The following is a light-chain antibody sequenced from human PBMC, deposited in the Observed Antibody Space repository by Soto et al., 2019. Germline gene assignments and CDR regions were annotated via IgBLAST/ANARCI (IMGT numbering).Light chain of an antibody. CDR3: QQYGSSPRA. Sequence: EIVLTQSPGTLSLSPGERATLSCRASQSVSISYLAWYQQKPGQAPRLLIYGASSRATGIPDRFSGSGSGTDFTLTISRREPEDFAVYYCQQYGSSPRAFGQGTKVEIK. J-gene: IGKJ1*01. V-gene: IGKV3-20*01. CDR2: GAS. CDR1: QSVSISY.